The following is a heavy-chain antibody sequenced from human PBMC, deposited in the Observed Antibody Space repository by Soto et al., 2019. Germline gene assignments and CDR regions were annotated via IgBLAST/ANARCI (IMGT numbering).Heavy chain of an antibody. CDR2: MNPNSGNT. Sequence: ASVKVSCKASGYTFTSYDINWVRQATGQGLEWMGWMNPNSGNTGYAQKFQGRVTMTRSTSISTAYMELSSLRSEDTAVYYCARAHGYYDFWSGYYMPGPAMDVWGKGTTVTVSS. CDR3: ARAHGYYDFWSGYYMPGPAMDV. D-gene: IGHD3-3*01. V-gene: IGHV1-8*01. J-gene: IGHJ6*04. CDR1: GYTFTSYD.